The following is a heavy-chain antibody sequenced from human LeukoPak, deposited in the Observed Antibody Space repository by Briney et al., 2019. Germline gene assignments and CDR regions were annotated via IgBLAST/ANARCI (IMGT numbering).Heavy chain of an antibody. V-gene: IGHV4-39*01. CDR2: IYYSGST. CDR1: GGSISSSSYY. Sequence: SETLSLTCTVSGGSISSSSYYWGWIRQPQGKGLEWIGSIYYSGSTYYNPSLKSRVTISVDTSKNQFSLKLSSVTAADTAVYYCARNLVATIKTPGLYYFDYWGQGTLVTVSS. J-gene: IGHJ4*02. D-gene: IGHD5-12*01. CDR3: ARNLVATIKTPGLYYFDY.